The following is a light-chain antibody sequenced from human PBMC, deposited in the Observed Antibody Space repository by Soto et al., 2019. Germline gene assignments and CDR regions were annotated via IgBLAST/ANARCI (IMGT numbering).Light chain of an antibody. CDR3: QKYNSAPPT. CDR1: QGISTY. V-gene: IGKV1-27*01. CDR2: AAS. Sequence: DIQMTQSPSSLSASVGDRVTITCRARQGISTYLAWYQQKPGKVPKLLIYAASTLQSGVPSRFSGSGSGTDFTLTISSLQPQDVATYYCQKYNSAPPTFGGGIKVEIK. J-gene: IGKJ4*01.